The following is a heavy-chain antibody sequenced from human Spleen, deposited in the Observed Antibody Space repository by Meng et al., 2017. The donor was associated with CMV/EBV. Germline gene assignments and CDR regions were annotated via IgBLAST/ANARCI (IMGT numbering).Heavy chain of an antibody. Sequence: ASVKVSCKASGYTFTSYGISWVRQAPGQGLEWMGWISAYNGNTNYAQKLQGRVTMTTDTSTSTAYTELRSLRSDDTAVYYCARWYSSVSGGDYWFDPWGQGALVTVSS. CDR1: GYTFTSYG. CDR3: ARWYSSVSGGDYWFDP. J-gene: IGHJ5*02. V-gene: IGHV1-18*01. CDR2: ISAYNGNT. D-gene: IGHD6-19*01.